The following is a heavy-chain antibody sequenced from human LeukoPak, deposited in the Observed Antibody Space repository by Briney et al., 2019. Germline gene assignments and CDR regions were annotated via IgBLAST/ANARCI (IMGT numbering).Heavy chain of an antibody. CDR3: ARGYYGSGSWAANDAFDI. V-gene: IGHV3-11*01. CDR1: GFTFSDYY. D-gene: IGHD3-10*01. J-gene: IGHJ3*02. CDR2: ISSSGSTI. Sequence: RGSLRLSCAASGFTFSDYYMSWIRQAPGKGLEWVSYISSSGSTIYYADSVKGRFTISRDNAKNSLYLQLNSLRAEDTAVYYCARGYYGSGSWAANDAFDIWGQGTMVTVSS.